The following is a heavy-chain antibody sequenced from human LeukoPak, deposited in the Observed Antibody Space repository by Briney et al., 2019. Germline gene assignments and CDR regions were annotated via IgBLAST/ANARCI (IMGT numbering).Heavy chain of an antibody. V-gene: IGHV3-7*03. CDR2: IKQDGSKK. CDR3: ARNNGMDV. J-gene: IGHJ6*02. Sequence: GGFLRLSCVASGFPFSSYWMTWVRQAPGKGLEWVANIKQDGSKKSYVDSVKGRFTISRDNAKNSLYLQMNSLRAEDTALYHCARNNGMDVWGQGTTVIVSS. CDR1: GFPFSSYW.